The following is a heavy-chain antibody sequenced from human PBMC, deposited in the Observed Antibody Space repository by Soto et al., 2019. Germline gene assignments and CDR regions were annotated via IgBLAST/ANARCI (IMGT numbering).Heavy chain of an antibody. CDR2: ISNDGSKK. V-gene: IGHV3-30*03. CDR1: GFAFTNYG. J-gene: IGHJ4*02. D-gene: IGHD3-16*01. CDR3: ARDVAMPTGFGLGY. Sequence: QVQVVESGGNIVQPGTSLRLSCAASGFAFTNYGIHWVRQAPGKGLEWVAHISNDGSKKFYANSVKGRFTISRDNSENTVYLQRTSLRPDDTAVFYCARDVAMPTGFGLGYCGQGTLVTVSS.